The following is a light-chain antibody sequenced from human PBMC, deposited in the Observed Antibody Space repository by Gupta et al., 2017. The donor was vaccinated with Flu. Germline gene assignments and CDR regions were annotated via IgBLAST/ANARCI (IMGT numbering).Light chain of an antibody. CDR1: EGLVYSDGHIY. Sequence: DVVMTQSPLSLPVTLGQPAFISCRSSEGLVYSDGHIYLHWFQERPGQSPRRLIYEVSHRESGVPDRFSGSGSGTDFTLKISRVEAEDVGVYYCMQGSRWPWAFGQGTKVEIK. J-gene: IGKJ1*01. CDR2: EVS. V-gene: IGKV2-30*01. CDR3: MQGSRWPWA.